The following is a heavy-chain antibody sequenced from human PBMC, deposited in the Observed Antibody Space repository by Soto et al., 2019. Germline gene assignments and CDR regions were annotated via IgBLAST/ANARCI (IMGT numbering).Heavy chain of an antibody. CDR2: IIPIFGTA. CDR3: ARVYDSSGYYYPGGAFDI. J-gene: IGHJ3*02. V-gene: IGHV1-69*13. Sequence: GASLRVSCRTSGCTFSSYAIVWVRQVPGQGLEWMGGIIPIFGTANYAQKFQGRVTITADESTSTAYMELSSLRSEDTAVYYCARVYDSSGYYYPGGAFDIWGQGTMVTVS. CDR1: GCTFSSYA. D-gene: IGHD3-22*01.